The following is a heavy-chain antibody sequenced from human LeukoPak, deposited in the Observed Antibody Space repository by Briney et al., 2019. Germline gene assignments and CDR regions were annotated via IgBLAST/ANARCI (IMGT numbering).Heavy chain of an antibody. CDR1: GGSISSGGYY. CDR3: ARGVLPAPNWFDP. Sequence: SETLSLTCTVSGGSISSGGYYWSWIRQHPGKGLEWIGYIYYSGSTYYNSSLKSRVTISVDTSKNRFSLKLTSVTAADTAVYYCARGVLPAPNWFDPWGQGTLVTVSS. J-gene: IGHJ5*02. V-gene: IGHV4-31*03. D-gene: IGHD2-2*01. CDR2: IYYSGST.